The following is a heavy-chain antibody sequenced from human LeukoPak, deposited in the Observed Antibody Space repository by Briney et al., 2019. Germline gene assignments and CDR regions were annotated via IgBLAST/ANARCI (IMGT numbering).Heavy chain of an antibody. Sequence: GGSLRLSCAASGFTFSSYSMNWVRQAPGKGLEWVSSISSSSSYIYYADSVKGRFTISRDNAKNSLYLQMNSLRAEDTAVYYSARDLYSRASRFDPWGQGTLVTVSS. J-gene: IGHJ5*02. CDR2: ISSSSSYI. CDR3: ARDLYSRASRFDP. D-gene: IGHD6-13*01. V-gene: IGHV3-21*01. CDR1: GFTFSSYS.